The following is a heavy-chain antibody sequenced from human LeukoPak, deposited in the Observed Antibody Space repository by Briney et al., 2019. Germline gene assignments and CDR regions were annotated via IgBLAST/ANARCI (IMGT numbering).Heavy chain of an antibody. CDR2: IYYSGST. CDR3: ARGISLPSKGFDY. D-gene: IGHD2-15*01. J-gene: IGHJ4*02. Sequence: SETLSLTCTVSGGSISSSSYYWGWIRQPPGKGLEWIGSIYYSGSTYYNPSLKSRVTISVDTSKNQFSLKLSSVTAADTAVYYRARGISLPSKGFDYWGQGTLVTVSS. V-gene: IGHV4-39*07. CDR1: GGSISSSSYY.